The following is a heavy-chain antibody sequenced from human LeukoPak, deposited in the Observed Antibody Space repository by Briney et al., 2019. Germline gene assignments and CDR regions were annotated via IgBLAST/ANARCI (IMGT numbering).Heavy chain of an antibody. J-gene: IGHJ4*02. CDR1: GGSISSYY. Sequence: PSETLPLTCTVSGGSISSYYWSWIRQPPGKGLEWIGYIYYSGSTNYNPSLKSRVTISVDTSKNQFSLKLSFVTAADTAVYYCAREYWGYSGYANEDYFDYWGQGTLVTVSS. D-gene: IGHD5-12*01. CDR2: IYYSGST. V-gene: IGHV4-59*01. CDR3: AREYWGYSGYANEDYFDY.